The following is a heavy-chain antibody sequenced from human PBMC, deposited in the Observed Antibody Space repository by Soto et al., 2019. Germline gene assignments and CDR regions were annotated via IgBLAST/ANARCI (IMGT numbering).Heavy chain of an antibody. V-gene: IGHV4-39*01. Sequence: SETLSLTCTVSGGSVTNSIYYWGWIRQSPGKGLEWIGSVYYRGRSYSKSSVKSRVTISVDTSKNRFSLSLNSVTASDTAVYFCVSQRTTVPTQAYFDYWGPGALVTVSS. CDR1: GGSVTNSIYY. J-gene: IGHJ4*02. CDR2: VYYRGRS. D-gene: IGHD4-17*01. CDR3: VSQRTTVPTQAYFDY.